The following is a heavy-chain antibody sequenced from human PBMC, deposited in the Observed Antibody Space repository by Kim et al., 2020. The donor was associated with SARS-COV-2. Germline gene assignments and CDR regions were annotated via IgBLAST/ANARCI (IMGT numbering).Heavy chain of an antibody. V-gene: IGHV7-4-1*02. CDR2: INTNTGDP. Sequence: ASVKVSCKASGYSLSSYALNWVRQAPGQGLEWMGWINTNTGDPTYAQGFRGRFVFSLATSVNTAFLHITSLEAEDTAVYYCARVEGYRNWFDPWGQGTLVTVSS. D-gene: IGHD5-18*01. CDR3: ARVEGYRNWFDP. CDR1: GYSLSSYA. J-gene: IGHJ5*02.